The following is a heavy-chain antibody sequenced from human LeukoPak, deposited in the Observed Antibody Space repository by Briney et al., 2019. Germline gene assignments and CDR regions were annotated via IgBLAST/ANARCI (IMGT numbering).Heavy chain of an antibody. CDR2: LNPDGSRK. Sequence: GGSLRLSCAASGFTFSSYWMTWVRQAPGKGLEWVANLNPDGSRKFYVDSVKGRFTISRDNAKNSLYLQMHSLRAEDTALYYCARDAYDDSSESRGQGTLVTVSS. CDR3: ARDAYDDSSES. V-gene: IGHV3-7*01. J-gene: IGHJ4*02. CDR1: GFTFSSYW. D-gene: IGHD3-3*01.